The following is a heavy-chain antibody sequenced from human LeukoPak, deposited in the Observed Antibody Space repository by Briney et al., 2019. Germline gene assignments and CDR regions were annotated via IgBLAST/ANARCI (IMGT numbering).Heavy chain of an antibody. CDR2: ISTYNANT. J-gene: IGHJ5*02. V-gene: IGHV1-18*01. CDR1: GYTFTSYG. D-gene: IGHD2-2*01. CDR3: ARHCSSTSCKISNWFDP. Sequence: ASVKVPCKASGYTFTSYGISWVRQAPGQGPEWMGWISTYNANTKYKQKFQGRVTMTTDTSTSTAYMELRSLRSDDTAVYYCARHCSSTSCKISNWFDPWGQGTLVTVSS.